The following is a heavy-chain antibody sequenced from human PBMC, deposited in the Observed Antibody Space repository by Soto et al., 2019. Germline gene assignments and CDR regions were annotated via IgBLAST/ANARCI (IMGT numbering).Heavy chain of an antibody. V-gene: IGHV4-31*03. J-gene: IGHJ6*04. CDR2: IYYSGST. CDR3: ARDSRIAAAGKSYYYYGRDV. CDR1: GGSISSGGYY. Sequence: PSETLSLTCTVSGGSISSGGYYWSWIRQHPGKGLEWIGYIYYSGSTYYNPSLKSRVTISVDTSKNQFSLKLSSVTAADTAVYYFARDSRIAAAGKSYYYYGRDVWGKGTTVTVPP. D-gene: IGHD6-13*01.